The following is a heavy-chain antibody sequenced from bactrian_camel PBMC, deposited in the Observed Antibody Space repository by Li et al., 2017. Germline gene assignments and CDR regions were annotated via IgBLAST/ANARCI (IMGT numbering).Heavy chain of an antibody. D-gene: IGHD6*01. Sequence: QLVESGGGSVQAGGSLRLSCVASGYIWSSNCITWFRQAPGKEREGVASILPGSGATIYVDSVKGRFTISQDKAMNTVYLQMNSLKPEDTAMYYCAVRRGISSACPETSSRNYWGPGTQ. J-gene: IGHJ4*01. CDR1: GYIWSSNC. CDR2: ILPGSGAT. CDR3: AVRRGISSACPETSSRNY. V-gene: IGHV3S25*01.